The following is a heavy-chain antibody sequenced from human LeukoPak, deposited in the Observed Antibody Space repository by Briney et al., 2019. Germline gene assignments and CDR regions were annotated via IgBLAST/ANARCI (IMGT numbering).Heavy chain of an antibody. J-gene: IGHJ4*02. CDR3: ARDRGSQSFDY. Sequence: ASVKVSCKASGYTFTSYYMHWVRQAPGRGLEWMGIINPSGGSTSYAQKLQGRVTMTRDMSTSTVYMELSSLRSEDTAVYYCARDRGSQSFDYWGQGTLVTVSS. D-gene: IGHD1-26*01. CDR1: GYTFTSYY. CDR2: INPSGGST. V-gene: IGHV1-46*01.